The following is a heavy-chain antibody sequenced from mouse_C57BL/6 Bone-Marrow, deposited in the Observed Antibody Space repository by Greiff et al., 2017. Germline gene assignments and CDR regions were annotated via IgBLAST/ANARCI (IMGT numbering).Heavy chain of an antibody. CDR2: ISNGGGST. Sequence: EVKLMESGGGLVQPGGSLKLSCAASGFTFSDYYMYWVRQTPEKRLEWVAYISNGGGSTYYPDTVKGRFTISRDNAKNTLYLQMSRLKSEDTAMYYCARLYGNYDWFAYWGQGTLVTVSA. D-gene: IGHD2-10*02. CDR3: ARLYGNYDWFAY. J-gene: IGHJ3*01. CDR1: GFTFSDYY. V-gene: IGHV5-12*01.